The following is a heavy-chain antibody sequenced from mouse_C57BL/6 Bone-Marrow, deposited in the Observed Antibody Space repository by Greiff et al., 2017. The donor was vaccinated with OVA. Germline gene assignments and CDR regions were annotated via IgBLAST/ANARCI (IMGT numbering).Heavy chain of an antibody. V-gene: IGHV1-78*01. CDR2: IYPRDGST. Sequence: QVQLQQSDAELVKPGASVKISCKVSGYTFTDHTIHWMKQRPEQGLEWIGYIYPRDGSTKYNEKFKGQATLTADKSSSTAYMQRNSLTSEDSAVYFCAVYYSNERYAMDYWGQGTSVTVSS. CDR3: AVYYSNERYAMDY. J-gene: IGHJ4*01. D-gene: IGHD2-5*01. CDR1: GYTFTDHT.